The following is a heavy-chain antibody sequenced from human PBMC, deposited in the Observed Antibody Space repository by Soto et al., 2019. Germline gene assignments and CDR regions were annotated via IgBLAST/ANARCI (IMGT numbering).Heavy chain of an antibody. Sequence: GGSLRLSCAASGFTFDDYAMHWVRQAPGKGLEWVSGISWNSGSIGYADSVKGRFTISRDNAKNSLYLQMNSLRAEDTALYYCARALRGWVVVRGVTWFDPWGQGTLVTVSS. J-gene: IGHJ5*02. D-gene: IGHD3-10*01. CDR3: ARALRGWVVVRGVTWFDP. CDR1: GFTFDDYA. CDR2: ISWNSGSI. V-gene: IGHV3-9*01.